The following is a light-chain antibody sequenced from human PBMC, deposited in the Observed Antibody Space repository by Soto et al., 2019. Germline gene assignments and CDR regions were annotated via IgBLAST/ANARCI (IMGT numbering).Light chain of an antibody. Sequence: QTVVTQSPSASASLGASVKLTCTLSSGHSSYAIAWHQQQPEKGPRYLMKLNSDGSHSKGDGIPDRFSGSSSGAERYLTISSRQSEDEADYYCQTWGTGVVFGGGTKVTVL. J-gene: IGLJ2*01. CDR1: SGHSSYA. CDR2: LNSDGSH. V-gene: IGLV4-69*01. CDR3: QTWGTGVV.